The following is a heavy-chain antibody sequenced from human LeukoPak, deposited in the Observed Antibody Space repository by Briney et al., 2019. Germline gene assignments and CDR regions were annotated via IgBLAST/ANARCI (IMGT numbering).Heavy chain of an antibody. CDR3: ASPGGYCSTTSCIVDY. CDR1: GFSFSAYN. D-gene: IGHD2-2*01. Sequence: GGSLRLSCAASGFSFSAYNMNWVRQAPGKGLEWVASINGRGGLIYYSDSVKGRFTISRDNAHNSLDLHMNSLRVEDTAVYYCASPGGYCSTTSCIVDYWGQGTLVTVSS. J-gene: IGHJ4*02. CDR2: INGRGGLI. V-gene: IGHV3-48*04.